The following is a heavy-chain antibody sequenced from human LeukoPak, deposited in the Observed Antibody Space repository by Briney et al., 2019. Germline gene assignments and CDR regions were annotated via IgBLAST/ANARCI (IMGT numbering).Heavy chain of an antibody. CDR2: IYTSGST. J-gene: IGHJ4*02. Sequence: ASETLSLTCTVSGGSISSYYWSWIRQPAGKGLEWIGRIYTSGSTNYNPSLKSRVTMSVHTSKNQFSLNLTSVTGADTAVYYCARDLVGATGLDYWGQGTLVTVSS. CDR3: ARDLVGATGLDY. CDR1: GGSISSYY. V-gene: IGHV4-4*07. D-gene: IGHD1-26*01.